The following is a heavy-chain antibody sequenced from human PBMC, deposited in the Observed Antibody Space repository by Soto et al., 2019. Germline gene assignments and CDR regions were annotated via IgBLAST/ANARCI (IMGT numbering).Heavy chain of an antibody. D-gene: IGHD3-22*01. V-gene: IGHV3-30-3*01. CDR3: ARAFYYYDSSWSLGY. Sequence: PGGSLRLSCAASGFTFSSYAMHWVRPAPGKGLEWVAVISYDGSNKYYADSVKGRFTISRDNSKNTLYLQMNSLRAEDTAVYYCARAFYYYDSSWSLGYWGQGTLVTVSS. J-gene: IGHJ4*02. CDR1: GFTFSSYA. CDR2: ISYDGSNK.